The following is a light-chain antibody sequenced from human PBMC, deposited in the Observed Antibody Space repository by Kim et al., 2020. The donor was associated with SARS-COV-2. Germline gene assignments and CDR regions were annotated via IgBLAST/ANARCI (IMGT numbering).Light chain of an antibody. CDR2: LDGSGSY. CDR3: ETWDSNTHV. J-gene: IGLJ1*01. V-gene: IGLV4-60*03. CDR1: SGHSSYI. Sequence: PVLTQSSSASASLGSSVKLTCTLSSGHSSYIIAWHQQQPGKAPRYLMKLDGSGSYNKGSGVPDRFSGSSSGADRYLTISNLQSEDEADYYCETWDSNTHVFGTGTKVTVL.